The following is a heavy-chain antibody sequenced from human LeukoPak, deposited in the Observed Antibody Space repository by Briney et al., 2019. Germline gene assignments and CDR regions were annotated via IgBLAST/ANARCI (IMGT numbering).Heavy chain of an antibody. CDR3: AREKHYYGSVVDY. J-gene: IGHJ4*02. V-gene: IGHV3-53*01. Sequence: GGSLRLSCAASGFTVSSNYMSWVRQAPGKGLEWVSVIYSGGSTYYADSVKGRFTISRDNSKNSLYLQMNSLRVEDTAVYYCAREKHYYGSVVDYWGQGTLATVSS. CDR1: GFTVSSNY. CDR2: IYSGGST. D-gene: IGHD3-10*01.